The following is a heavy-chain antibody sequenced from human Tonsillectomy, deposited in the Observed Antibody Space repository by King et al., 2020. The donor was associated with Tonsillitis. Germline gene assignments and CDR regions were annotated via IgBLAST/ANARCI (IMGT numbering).Heavy chain of an antibody. D-gene: IGHD3-16*01. J-gene: IGHJ4*02. Sequence: QVQLQESGPGLVKPSETLSLTCTVSGGSISSYYWSWIRQPPGKGLEWIGYIYYSGSTNYNPSLKSRVTISVDTSNNQFSLKLSSVTAADTAVYYCARMGGEMDVDYWGQGTLVTVSS. CDR3: ARMGGEMDVDY. CDR1: GGSISSYY. CDR2: IYYSGST. V-gene: IGHV4-59*01.